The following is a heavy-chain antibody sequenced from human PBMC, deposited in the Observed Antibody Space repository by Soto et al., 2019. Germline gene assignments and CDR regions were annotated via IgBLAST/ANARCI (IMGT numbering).Heavy chain of an antibody. Sequence: QVQLVQSGAEVKKPGASVKVSCKASGYTFTSYAMHWVRQAPGQRLEWMGWINAGNGNTKYSQKFQGRVTITRDTSASTAYMELSSLRSEDTAVYYCAREVEYSGYERHWGQGTLVTVSS. J-gene: IGHJ4*02. CDR2: INAGNGNT. D-gene: IGHD5-12*01. CDR1: GYTFTSYA. CDR3: AREVEYSGYERH. V-gene: IGHV1-3*01.